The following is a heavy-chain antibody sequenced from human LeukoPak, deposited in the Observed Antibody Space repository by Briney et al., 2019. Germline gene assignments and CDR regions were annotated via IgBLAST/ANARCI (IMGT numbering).Heavy chain of an antibody. CDR2: IYHSGST. D-gene: IGHD3-22*01. CDR1: GGSISSGGYS. CDR3: ATQNYYDSSGPTAYWYFDL. V-gene: IGHV4-30-2*05. Sequence: SETLSLTCAVSGGSISSGGYSWSWIRQPPGKGLEWIGYIYHSGSTYYNPSLKSRVTISVDTSKNQFSLKLSSVTAADTAVYYCATQNYYDSSGPTAYWYFDLWGRGTLVTVSS. J-gene: IGHJ2*01.